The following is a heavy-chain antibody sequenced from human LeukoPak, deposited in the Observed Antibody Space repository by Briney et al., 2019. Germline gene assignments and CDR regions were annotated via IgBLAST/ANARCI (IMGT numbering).Heavy chain of an antibody. D-gene: IGHD2-2*01. CDR1: GFTFSSYE. CDR3: ARKARSSSSNWYYFDY. V-gene: IGHV3-48*03. CDR2: ISSSGSTI. Sequence: GGSLRLSCAASGFTFSSYEMNWVRQAPGKGLEWVSYISSSGSTIYYADSVKGRFTISRDNAKNSLYLQMNSLRAEDTAVYHCARKARSSSSNWYYFDYWGQETLVTVSS. J-gene: IGHJ4*02.